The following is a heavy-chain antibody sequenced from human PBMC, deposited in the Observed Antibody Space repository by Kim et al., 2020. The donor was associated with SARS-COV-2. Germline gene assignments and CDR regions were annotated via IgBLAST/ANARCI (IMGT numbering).Heavy chain of an antibody. J-gene: IGHJ4*01. V-gene: IGHV3-33*05. D-gene: IGHD3-10*01. CDR2: ISYDGSNK. CDR1: GFTFSSYG. CDR3: AREGLLWFGELSEFDY. Sequence: GGSLRLSCAASGFTFSSYGMHWVRQAPGKGLEWVTVISYDGSNKYYADSVKGRFTISRDNSKNTLYLQMNSLRAVDTAVYYCAREGLLWFGELSEFDYWG.